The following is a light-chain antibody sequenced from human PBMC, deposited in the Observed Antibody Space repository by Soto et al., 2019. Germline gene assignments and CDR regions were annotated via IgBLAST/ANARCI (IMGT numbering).Light chain of an antibody. CDR3: QQYNKFPSLT. J-gene: IGKJ4*01. Sequence: EIVMTQSPATLSVSPGERATLSCRASQSVSSNLAWYHQKPDQAPRLLIYGASTRATGIPARFSGSGCGTEFTLTISSLQSEDFAVDYCQQYNKFPSLTFDGRTKVDIK. CDR1: QSVSSN. CDR2: GAS. V-gene: IGKV3-15*01.